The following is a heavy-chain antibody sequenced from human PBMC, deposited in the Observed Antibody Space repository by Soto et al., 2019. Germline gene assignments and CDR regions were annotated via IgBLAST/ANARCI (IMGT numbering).Heavy chain of an antibody. CDR2: ISYDGSNK. CDR1: GFTFSSYG. D-gene: IGHD3-10*01. V-gene: IGHV3-30*18. CDR3: AKDRGYYGMDV. J-gene: IGHJ6*02. Sequence: QVQLVESGGGVVQPGRSLRLSCAASGFTFSSYGMHWVRQAPGKGLEWVAVISYDGSNKYYADSVKGRFTISRDNFKNTLYLQMNSLRAEDTAVYYWAKDRGYYGMDVWGQGTTVTVS.